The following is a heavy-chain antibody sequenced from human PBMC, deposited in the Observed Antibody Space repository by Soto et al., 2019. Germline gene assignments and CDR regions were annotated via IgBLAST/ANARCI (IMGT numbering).Heavy chain of an antibody. CDR2: INPSSGGT. CDR1: GYTFTGYY. V-gene: IGHV1-2*02. D-gene: IGHD1-26*01. Sequence: ASVKVSCKASGYTFTGYYMHWVRQAPGQGLEWMGWINPSSGGTSFAQKFQGRMTMTRDTSTSIVYMDLSSVTSDDTAVYYCARQAYYAGSDPWYFDLWGRGTLVTVSS. J-gene: IGHJ2*01. CDR3: ARQAYYAGSDPWYFDL.